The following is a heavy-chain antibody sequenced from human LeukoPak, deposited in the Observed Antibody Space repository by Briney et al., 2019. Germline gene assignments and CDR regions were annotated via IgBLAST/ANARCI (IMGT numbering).Heavy chain of an antibody. Sequence: NPSETLSLTCAVYGGSSSGYYWSWVRQPPGKGLEWIGEINHSGSTNYNPSLKSRVTISVDTSKNQFSLKLSSVTAADTAVYYCARSRRVAGTDYWGQGTLVTVSS. J-gene: IGHJ4*02. CDR1: GGSSSGYY. D-gene: IGHD6-19*01. CDR3: ARSRRVAGTDY. CDR2: INHSGST. V-gene: IGHV4-34*01.